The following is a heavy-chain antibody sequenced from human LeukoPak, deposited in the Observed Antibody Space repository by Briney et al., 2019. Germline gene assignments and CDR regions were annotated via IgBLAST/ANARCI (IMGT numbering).Heavy chain of an antibody. CDR3: ARVVRYGDDNWFDP. CDR1: GYTFTSYG. CDR2: ISAYNGNT. Sequence: GASVNVSCKASGYTFTSYGISWVRQAPGQGLEGMGWISAYNGNTNYAQKLQGRVTMTTDTSTSTAYMELRSLRSDDTAVYYCARVVRYGDDNWFDPWDQGTLVTVSS. V-gene: IGHV1-18*01. J-gene: IGHJ5*02. D-gene: IGHD4-17*01.